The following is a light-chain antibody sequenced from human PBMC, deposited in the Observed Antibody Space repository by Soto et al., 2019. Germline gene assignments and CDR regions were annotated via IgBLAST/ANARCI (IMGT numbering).Light chain of an antibody. J-gene: IGLJ1*01. CDR3: QSYDSNLIGSV. CDR2: GNS. CDR1: SSNIGAGYD. V-gene: IGLV1-40*01. Sequence: QSVLTQPPSVSGAPGQRVTISCTGSSSNIGAGYDVHWYQQLPGTAPKLLIYGNSNRPSGVPDRFSGSKSGTSASLAITGLQAEDEADYYCQSYDSNLIGSVSGTGTKLTVL.